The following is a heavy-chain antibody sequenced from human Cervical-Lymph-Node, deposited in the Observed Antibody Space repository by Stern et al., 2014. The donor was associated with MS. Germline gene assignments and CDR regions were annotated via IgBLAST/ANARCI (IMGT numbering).Heavy chain of an antibody. D-gene: IGHD3-10*01. CDR1: GYTFTDHH. J-gene: IGHJ5*02. Sequence: QGQRVQSGAEVKKPGASVKVSCKTSGYTFTDHHLHWVRQAPGQGLEWMGWITPSSGDTNYAQKFQGRVTVTRDTSISTVYMELSSLKSDDTAVYFCARGTLADPWGQGTLVTVSS. V-gene: IGHV1-2*02. CDR2: ITPSSGDT. CDR3: ARGTLADP.